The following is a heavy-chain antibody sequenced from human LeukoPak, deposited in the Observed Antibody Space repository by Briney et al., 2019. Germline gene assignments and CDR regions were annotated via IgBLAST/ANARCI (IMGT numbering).Heavy chain of an antibody. CDR1: GFTFSNHW. V-gene: IGHV3-74*01. J-gene: IGHJ4*02. CDR2: INSGGSST. D-gene: IGHD2-21*01. Sequence: GGSLRLSCAASGFTFSNHWMHWVRQAPGKGLVWVSRINSGGSSTSYGGPVEGRFTISRDNAKNTLYMQMNSLRGEDTAVYCCARDLWGDRHGFFDSWGPGTLVTVSS. CDR3: ARDLWGDRHGFFDS.